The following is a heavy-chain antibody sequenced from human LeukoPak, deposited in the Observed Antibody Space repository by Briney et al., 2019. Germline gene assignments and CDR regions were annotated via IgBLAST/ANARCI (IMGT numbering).Heavy chain of an antibody. J-gene: IGHJ4*02. V-gene: IGHV3-23*01. D-gene: IGHD3-22*01. CDR3: AKKGYYDGSGYYMYYFDH. CDR1: GFTFSIYA. Sequence: GGSLRLSCAASGFTFSIYALSWVRQAPGKGLEWVSAISGSGGTAYYADSVKGRFTISRDNSKNTLYLQMNSLRAEDTAVYYCAKKGYYDGSGYYMYYFDHWGQGTLVTVSS. CDR2: ISGSGGTA.